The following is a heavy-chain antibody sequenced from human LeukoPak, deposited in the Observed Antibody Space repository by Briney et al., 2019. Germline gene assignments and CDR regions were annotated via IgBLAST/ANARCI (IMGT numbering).Heavy chain of an antibody. CDR1: GFTFDDYG. Sequence: GGSLRLSCAASGFTFDDYGMSWVRQAPGKGLEWVFGINWNGGSTGYADSVKGRFTISRDNAKNSLYLQMNTLRAEDTALYYCARVWFGEGSSVYWGQGTLVTVSS. CDR2: INWNGGST. CDR3: ARVWFGEGSSVY. V-gene: IGHV3-20*04. J-gene: IGHJ4*02. D-gene: IGHD3-10*01.